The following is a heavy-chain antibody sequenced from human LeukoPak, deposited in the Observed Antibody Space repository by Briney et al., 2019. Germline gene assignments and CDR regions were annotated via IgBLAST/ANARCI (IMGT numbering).Heavy chain of an antibody. CDR2: INPNSGAT. V-gene: IGHV1-2*02. Sequence: ASVKVSCKASEYTFTGYFMHWMRQAPGQGREWMAWINPNSGATNYAPKFQGRVTLTRDTSITTAYMELSRLRSDHTAVYYCARDFGRYSGYDFDFWGQGTLVTVSS. CDR3: ARDFGRYSGYDFDF. CDR1: EYTFTGYF. J-gene: IGHJ4*02. D-gene: IGHD5-12*01.